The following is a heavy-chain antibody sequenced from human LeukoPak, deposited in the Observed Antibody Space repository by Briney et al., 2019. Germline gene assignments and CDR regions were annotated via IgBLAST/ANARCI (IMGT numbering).Heavy chain of an antibody. CDR2: ISSNGGRT. V-gene: IGHV3-64*04. Sequence: PGGSLRLSCSVSGFSFRTYAMHWVRQAPGRGLEYVSAISSNGGRTYYADSVKGRFTISRDNSKNTLYLQMNSLRADDTAVYYCAKARGSSVYEQFDYWGQGTQVTVSP. CDR3: AKARGSSVYEQFDY. CDR1: GFSFRTYA. D-gene: IGHD5/OR15-5a*01. J-gene: IGHJ4*02.